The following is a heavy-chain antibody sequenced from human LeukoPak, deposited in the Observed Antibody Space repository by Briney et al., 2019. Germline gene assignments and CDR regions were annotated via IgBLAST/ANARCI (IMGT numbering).Heavy chain of an antibody. V-gene: IGHV3-74*01. CDR1: GFTFSSYW. D-gene: IGHD2-2*01. Sequence: GGSLRLSCAASGFTFSSYWMHWVRQAPGKGLVWVSRINSDGSSTSYADSVKGRFTISRDNAKNSLFLQMNSLRAEDMALYYCAKDECSSSSCSIDYWGQGTLVTVSS. CDR2: INSDGSST. CDR3: AKDECSSSSCSIDY. J-gene: IGHJ4*02.